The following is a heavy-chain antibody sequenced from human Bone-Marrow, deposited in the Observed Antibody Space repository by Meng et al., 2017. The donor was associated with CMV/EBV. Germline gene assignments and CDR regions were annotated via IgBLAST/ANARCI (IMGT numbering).Heavy chain of an antibody. CDR3: ARGYCSDDGCYGAPDY. CDR2: ISSSSTYI. V-gene: IGHV3-21*06. Sequence: GGSLRLSCAVSGFTFSTYALNWVRQAPGKGLEWVSTISSSSTYIYYADSVRGRFTGSRDNSKNSLYLQMNSLRAEDTAVYQCARGYCSDDGCYGAPDYWGQGTRVTGSS. D-gene: IGHD2-15*01. CDR1: GFTFSTYA. J-gene: IGHJ4*02.